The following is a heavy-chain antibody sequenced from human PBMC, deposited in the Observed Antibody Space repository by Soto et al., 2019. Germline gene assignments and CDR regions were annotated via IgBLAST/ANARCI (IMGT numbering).Heavy chain of an antibody. CDR2: IIPMFGTA. Sequence: QVQLVQSGAEVKKPASSVKVSCKAPGGTFSTYAISWVRQAPGQGLEWMGGIIPMFGTANYAQRFQDKVTITADESTNTVYMELSSLRSEGTAVYFCASGIQLWLRRINNGYSGWGQGTLVTVSS. CDR3: ASGIQLWLRRINNGYSG. D-gene: IGHD5-18*01. CDR1: GGTFSTYA. V-gene: IGHV1-69*12. J-gene: IGHJ4*02.